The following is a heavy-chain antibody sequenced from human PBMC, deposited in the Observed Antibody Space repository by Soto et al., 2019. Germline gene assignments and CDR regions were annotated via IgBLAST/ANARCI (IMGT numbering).Heavy chain of an antibody. D-gene: IGHD4-17*01. V-gene: IGHV3-66*01. J-gene: IGHJ4*02. CDR2: IYSGGGT. CDR1: GFSVSSNY. Sequence: EVQLVESGGGLVQPGGSLRLSCEAPGFSVSSNYMSWVRQAPGKGLEWISVIYSGGGTYNADSVRGRFTVSRDNSKNTVYLQMNSLRAEDTAVYYCARSSKDYGDYGWGQGTLVTVSS. CDR3: ARSSKDYGDYG.